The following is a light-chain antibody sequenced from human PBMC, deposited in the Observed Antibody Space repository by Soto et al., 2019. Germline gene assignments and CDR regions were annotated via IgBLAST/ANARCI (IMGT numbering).Light chain of an antibody. CDR2: AAS. V-gene: IGKV1-9*01. Sequence: DIQLTQSPSFLSASVGYRVTITCRASQGISTFLAWYQQNPGKAPKLLIYAASTLQSGVPSRFSGSGSGTDFTLTINGLQPEDFASYWCQQSYNLPRTFGPGTKVDI. CDR3: QQSYNLPRT. CDR1: QGISTF. J-gene: IGKJ1*01.